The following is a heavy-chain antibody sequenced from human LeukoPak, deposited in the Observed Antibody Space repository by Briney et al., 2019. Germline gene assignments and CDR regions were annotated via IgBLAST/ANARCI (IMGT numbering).Heavy chain of an antibody. V-gene: IGHV1-69*05. D-gene: IGHD2-2*01. CDR2: IIPIFGTA. Sequence: ASVKVSCKASGGTFSSYAISWVRQAPGQGLEWMGGIIPIFGTANDAQRFQGRVTITTDESTSTAYMELSSLRSEDTAVYYCARGATSTYCSSTSCPYYYYYYMDVWGKGTTVTVSS. CDR1: GGTFSSYA. CDR3: ARGATSTYCSSTSCPYYYYYYMDV. J-gene: IGHJ6*03.